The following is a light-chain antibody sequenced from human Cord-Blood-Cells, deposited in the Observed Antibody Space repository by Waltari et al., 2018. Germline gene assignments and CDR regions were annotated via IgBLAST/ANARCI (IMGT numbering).Light chain of an antibody. Sequence: EIVLTQSPATMSLSPGERATLSCRAIQSVSSYLACYQEKPGQAPRLLIYDASNSATGIPARFSGSGSETEFTRTISCLEPEYFAVYYGQQRSNCPLNCGGGTKVEIK. V-gene: IGKV3-11*01. J-gene: IGKJ4*01. CDR2: DAS. CDR3: QQRSNCPLN. CDR1: QSVSSY.